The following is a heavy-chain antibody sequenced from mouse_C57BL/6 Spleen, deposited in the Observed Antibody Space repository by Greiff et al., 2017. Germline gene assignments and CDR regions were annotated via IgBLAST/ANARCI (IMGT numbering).Heavy chain of an antibody. CDR3: ARRGPYGSSYEAMDY. V-gene: IGHV1-78*01. J-gene: IGHJ4*01. D-gene: IGHD1-1*01. CDR1: GYTFTDHT. CDR2: IYPRDGST. Sequence: VKLMESDAELVKPGASVKISCKVSGYTFTDHTIHWMKQRPEQGLEWIGYIYPRDGSTKYNEKFKGKATLTADKSSSTAYMQLNSLTSEDSAVYCCARRGPYGSSYEAMDYWGQGTSVTVSS.